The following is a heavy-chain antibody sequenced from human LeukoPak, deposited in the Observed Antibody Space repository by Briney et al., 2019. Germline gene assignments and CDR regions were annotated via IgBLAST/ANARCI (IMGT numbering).Heavy chain of an antibody. J-gene: IGHJ4*02. CDR2: IEQDESEK. V-gene: IGHV3-7*01. CDR1: GFTFSNYW. CDR3: ARDKIVGASKFDY. Sequence: GGSLRLSCAVSGFTFSNYWMSWVRQAPGKGLEWVAHIEQDESEKYYVDSVKGRFTISRDNAKNSLYLQMNSLRAEDTAIYYCARDKIVGASKFDYWGQGTLVTVSS. D-gene: IGHD1-26*01.